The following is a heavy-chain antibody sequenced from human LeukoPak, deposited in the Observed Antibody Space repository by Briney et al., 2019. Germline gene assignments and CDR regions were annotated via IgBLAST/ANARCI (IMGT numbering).Heavy chain of an antibody. CDR2: INPNSGGT. CDR1: GYTFTGYY. Sequence: ASVKVSCKASGYTFTGYYIHWVRQAPGQGLEWMGWINPNSGGTKYAQKFQGRVTMTSDTSISTAYMELSSLTSDDTALYYCATDGAVAGTAYPEYWGQGTLVTVSS. D-gene: IGHD6-19*01. CDR3: ATDGAVAGTAYPEY. V-gene: IGHV1-2*02. J-gene: IGHJ4*02.